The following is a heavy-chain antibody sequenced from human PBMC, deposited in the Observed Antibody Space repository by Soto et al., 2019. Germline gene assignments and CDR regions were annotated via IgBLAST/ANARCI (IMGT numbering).Heavy chain of an antibody. D-gene: IGHD3-22*01. J-gene: IGHJ4*02. CDR2: IYYSGST. CDR3: ARGGDYYDSSGYIPYDY. V-gene: IGHV4-39*01. Sequence: SETLSLTCTVSGGSISSSSYYWGWIRQPPGKGLEWIGSIYYSGSTYYNPSLKSRVTISVDTSKNQFSLRLSSVTAADTAVYYCARGGDYYDSSGYIPYDYWGQGTLVTVSS. CDR1: GGSISSSSYY.